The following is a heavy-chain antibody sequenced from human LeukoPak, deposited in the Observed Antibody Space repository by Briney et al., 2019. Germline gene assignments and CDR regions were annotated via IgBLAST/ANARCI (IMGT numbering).Heavy chain of an antibody. J-gene: IGHJ4*02. Sequence: NPSETLSLTCTVSDGSISSSSYYWGWIRQPPGKGLEWIGSIYYSGSTYYNPSLKSRVTISVDTSKNQFSLKLSSVTAADTAVYYCARIPNSGSQKINSPFDYWGQGTLVTVSS. V-gene: IGHV4-39*01. CDR2: IYYSGST. D-gene: IGHD3-10*01. CDR3: ARIPNSGSQKINSPFDY. CDR1: DGSISSSSYY.